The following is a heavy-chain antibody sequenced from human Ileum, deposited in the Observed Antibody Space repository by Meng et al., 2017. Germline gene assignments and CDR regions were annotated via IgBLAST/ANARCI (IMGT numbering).Heavy chain of an antibody. D-gene: IGHD3-22*01. CDR2: LCQSGRT. CDR1: GSW. CDR3: ATSNDRDVYYLGY. Sequence: QVRLQGSGVGRWSGSGSLSLTCAVFGSWGSWVRRPPGKGREGMGGLCQSGRTNYNPSLKARVTISIDKSKSQITRQLGAVTAADTAVYSCATSNDRDVYYLGYWGQGTLVTVSS. J-gene: IGHJ4*02. V-gene: IGHV4-4*02.